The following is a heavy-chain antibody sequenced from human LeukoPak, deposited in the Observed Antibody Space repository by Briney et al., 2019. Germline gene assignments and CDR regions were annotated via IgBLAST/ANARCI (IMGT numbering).Heavy chain of an antibody. V-gene: IGHV3-23*01. D-gene: IGHD4-17*01. Sequence: GGSLRLSCAASGFTFSSYAMSWVRQAPGKGLEWVSAISGSGGSTYYADSVKGRFTISRDNSKNTLYLQMNSLRAEDTAIYYCASRHYDFGYYWGQGTLVTVSS. CDR1: GFTFSSYA. CDR3: ASRHYDFGYY. J-gene: IGHJ4*02. CDR2: ISGSGGST.